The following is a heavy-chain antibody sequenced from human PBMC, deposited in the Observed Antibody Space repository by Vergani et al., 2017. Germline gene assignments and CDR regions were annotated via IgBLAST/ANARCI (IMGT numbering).Heavy chain of an antibody. D-gene: IGHD1-20*01. CDR1: GFTFSNSA. V-gene: IGHV3-23*01. Sequence: EVHLLESGGGLVQSGGSLRLSCAASGFTFSNSAVSWVRQAPGRGLAWVSSISASGAPTYYADSVKGRVTISRDNSKITLYLQMNSLRVEDTAVYYCARAYGRYDWFDYWGQRTLVTVSS. CDR2: ISASGAPT. J-gene: IGHJ4*01. CDR3: ARAYGRYDWFDY.